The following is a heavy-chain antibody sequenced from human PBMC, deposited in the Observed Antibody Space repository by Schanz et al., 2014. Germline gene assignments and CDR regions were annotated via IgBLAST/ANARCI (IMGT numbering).Heavy chain of an antibody. CDR2: IYSGGST. Sequence: EVQLVESGGGLVQPGGSLRLSCAASGFTFSNYSMNWVRQAPGKGLEWVAVIYSGGSTFYTDSVKGRFTISRDNSDNTLYLQMNNLRAEDTAVYFCARDGGRDGYNLAFDVWGQGTLVTVSS. J-gene: IGHJ3*01. D-gene: IGHD5-12*01. CDR1: GFTFSNYS. CDR3: ARDGGRDGYNLAFDV. V-gene: IGHV3-66*01.